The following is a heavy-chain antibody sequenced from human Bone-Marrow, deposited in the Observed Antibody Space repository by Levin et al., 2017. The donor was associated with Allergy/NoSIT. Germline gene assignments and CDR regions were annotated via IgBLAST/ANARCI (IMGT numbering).Heavy chain of an antibody. D-gene: IGHD5-12*01. V-gene: IGHV4-59*01. CDR2: IYYSGST. CDR3: ASSRGYDTPNFDY. CDR1: GGSISSYY. J-gene: IGHJ4*02. Sequence: SETLSLTCTVSGGSISSYYWSWIRQPPGKGLEWIGYIYYSGSTNYNPSLKSRVTISVDTSKNQFSLKLSSVTAADTAVYYCASSRGYDTPNFDYWGQGTLVTVSS.